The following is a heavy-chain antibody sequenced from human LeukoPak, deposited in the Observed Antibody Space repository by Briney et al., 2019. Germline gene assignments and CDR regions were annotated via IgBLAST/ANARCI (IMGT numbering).Heavy chain of an antibody. V-gene: IGHV1-2*02. CDR1: GYTFTGYY. D-gene: IGHD3-10*01. Sequence: ASVKVSCKASGYTFTGYYMHWVRQAPGQGLEWMGWINPNSGGTNYAQKFQGRVTITADESTSTAYMELSSLRSEDTAVYYCTSDYYGSGIPISNYYYYMDVWGKGTTVTISS. J-gene: IGHJ6*03. CDR2: INPNSGGT. CDR3: TSDYYGSGIPISNYYYYMDV.